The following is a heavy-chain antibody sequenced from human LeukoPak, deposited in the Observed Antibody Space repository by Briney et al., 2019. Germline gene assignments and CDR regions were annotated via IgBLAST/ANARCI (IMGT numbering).Heavy chain of an antibody. CDR2: ISGSGGST. CDR3: AKSTGHWVVGAHDY. D-gene: IGHD2-15*01. Sequence: PGGSLRLSCAASGFTFSSYAMSWVRQAPGKGLEWVSAISGSGGSTYYADSVKGRFTISRDNSKNTLYLQMNSLRAEDTAVYYCAKSTGHWVVGAHDYWGQGTLVTVSS. CDR1: GFTFSSYA. J-gene: IGHJ4*02. V-gene: IGHV3-23*01.